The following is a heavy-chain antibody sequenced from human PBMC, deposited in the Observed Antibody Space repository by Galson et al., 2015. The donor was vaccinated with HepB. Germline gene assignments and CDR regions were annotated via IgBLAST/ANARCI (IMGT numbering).Heavy chain of an antibody. CDR2: IKSKTDGGTT. CDR3: TTDRVGAGRHDAFDI. Sequence: SLRLSCAASGFTFSNAWMSWVRQAPGKGLEWVGRIKSKTDGGTTDYAAPVKGRFTISRDDSKNTLYLQMNSLKTEDTAVYYCTTDRVGAGRHDAFDIWGQGTMVTVSS. D-gene: IGHD1-26*01. CDR1: GFTFSNAW. V-gene: IGHV3-15*01. J-gene: IGHJ3*02.